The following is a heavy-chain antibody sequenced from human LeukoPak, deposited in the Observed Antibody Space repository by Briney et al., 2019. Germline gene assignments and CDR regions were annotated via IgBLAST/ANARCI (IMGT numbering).Heavy chain of an antibody. J-gene: IGHJ3*02. CDR1: GGTFSSYA. CDR3: ARESIDGGAFDI. D-gene: IGHD3-16*01. V-gene: IGHV1-69*05. Sequence: SVKVSCKASGGTFSSYAISWVRQAPGQGLEWMGRIIPIFGTANYAQKFQGRVTITTDESTSTAYMELSSLRSEDTAVYYCARESIDGGAFDIWGQGTMVTVSS. CDR2: IIPIFGTA.